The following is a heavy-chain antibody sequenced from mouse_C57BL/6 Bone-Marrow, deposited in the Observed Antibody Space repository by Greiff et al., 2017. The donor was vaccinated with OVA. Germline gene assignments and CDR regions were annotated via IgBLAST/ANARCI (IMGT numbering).Heavy chain of an antibody. J-gene: IGHJ3*01. V-gene: IGHV1-64*01. CDR2: IHPNSGST. CDR3: ARQLRAWFAY. CDR1: GYTFTSYW. D-gene: IGHD3-2*02. Sequence: VQLQQPGAELVKPGASVKLSCKASGYTFTSYWMHWVKQRPGQGLEWIGMIHPNSGSTNYYEKFKSKATLTVDKSSSTAYMQLSSLTSEDSAVYYCARQLRAWFAYWGQGTLVTVSA.